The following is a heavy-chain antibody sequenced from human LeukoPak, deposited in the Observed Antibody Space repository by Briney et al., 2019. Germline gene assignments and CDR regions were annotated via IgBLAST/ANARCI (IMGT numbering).Heavy chain of an antibody. V-gene: IGHV1-18*01. J-gene: IGHJ4*02. CDR3: ARDQGYCSGGSCYYIDY. CDR1: GYTFTSYG. CDR2: ISAYNGNT. Sequence: ASVKVSCKASGYTFTSYGISWVRQAPGQGLEWMGWISAYNGNTNYAQKLQGRVTMTTDTSTSTAYMELRSLRSDDTAVYYCARDQGYCSGGSCYYIDYWGQGTLVTVYS. D-gene: IGHD2-15*01.